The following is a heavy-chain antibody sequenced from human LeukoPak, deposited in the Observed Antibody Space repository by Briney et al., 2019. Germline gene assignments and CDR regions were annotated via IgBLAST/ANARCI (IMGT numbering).Heavy chain of an antibody. J-gene: IGHJ6*03. V-gene: IGHV1-2*02. CDR1: GYTFTGYY. Sequence: ASVKVSCKASGYTFTGYYMHWVRQAPGQGLEWMGWINPNSGGTNYAQKFQGRVTMTRDTSISTAYMELSRLRSDDTAVYYCARDLRSSWASDYYYMDVWGKGTTVTVSS. CDR3: ARDLRSSWASDYYYMDV. CDR2: INPNSGGT. D-gene: IGHD6-13*01.